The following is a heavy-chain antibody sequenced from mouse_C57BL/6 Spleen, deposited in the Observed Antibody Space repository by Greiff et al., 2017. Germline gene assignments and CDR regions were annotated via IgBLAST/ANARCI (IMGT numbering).Heavy chain of an antibody. Sequence: EVQGVESGGDLVKPGGSLKLSCAASGFTFSSYGMSWVRQTPDKRLEWVATISSGGSYTYYPDSVKGRITISRDNAKNTLYLQMSSLKSEDTAMYYCARGDGYYEGYFDVWGTGTTVTGSS. D-gene: IGHD2-3*01. CDR1: GFTFSSYG. V-gene: IGHV5-6*01. CDR2: ISSGGSYT. J-gene: IGHJ1*03. CDR3: ARGDGYYEGYFDV.